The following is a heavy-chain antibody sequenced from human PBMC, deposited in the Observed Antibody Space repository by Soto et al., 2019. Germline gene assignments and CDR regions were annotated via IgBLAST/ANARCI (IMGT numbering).Heavy chain of an antibody. V-gene: IGHV4-61*08. D-gene: IGHD2-15*01. CDR2: IYYSGST. Sequence: SETLSLTCTVSGGSVSSGGYYWSWIRQPPGKGLEWIGYIYYSGSTNYNPSLKSQVTISVDTSKNQFSLKLSSVTAADTAVYYCARLRGYCSGGSCAREPYDAFDIWGQGTMVTVS. CDR3: ARLRGYCSGGSCAREPYDAFDI. J-gene: IGHJ3*02. CDR1: GGSVSSGGYY.